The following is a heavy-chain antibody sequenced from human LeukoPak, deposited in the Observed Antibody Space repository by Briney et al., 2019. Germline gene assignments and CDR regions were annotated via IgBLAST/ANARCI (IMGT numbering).Heavy chain of an antibody. CDR2: IYNIGTT. V-gene: IGHV3-53*01. Sequence: PGGSLRLSCEASGDTFSGFWMHWVRQAPGKGLEWVSIIYNIGTTYYTDSVKGRFTISRDNSKNTLYLQMNSLRAEDTAVYYCARWYCTSTSCYYDYWGQGTLVTVSS. D-gene: IGHD2-2*01. J-gene: IGHJ4*02. CDR3: ARWYCTSTSCYYDY. CDR1: GDTFSGFW.